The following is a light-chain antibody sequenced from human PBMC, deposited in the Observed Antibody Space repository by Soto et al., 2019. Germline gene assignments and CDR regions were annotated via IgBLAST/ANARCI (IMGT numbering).Light chain of an antibody. CDR1: PCVLYSSNHKNY. V-gene: IGKV4-1*01. J-gene: IGKJ2*01. CDR3: QQYYSTPQT. CDR2: WAS. Sequence: DIVMTQSPDSLAVSLGERATIHCKSSPCVLYSSNHKNYLAWFQQRPGQPPKLLIHWASTRESGVPDRFSGSGSGTDFTLTISSLQAEDVAVYYCQQYYSTPQTFGQGTKLEIK.